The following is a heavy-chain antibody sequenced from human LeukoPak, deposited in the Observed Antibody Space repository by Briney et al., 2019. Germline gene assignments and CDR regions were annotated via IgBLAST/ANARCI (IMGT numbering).Heavy chain of an antibody. CDR3: ARDEREPVARIPFVDY. CDR1: GFSFSSYE. CDR2: INHSGSTI. V-gene: IGHV3-48*03. D-gene: IGHD6-19*01. J-gene: IGHJ4*02. Sequence: GGSLRLSRAASGFSFSSYEMNWVRQAPGKGLEWLSYINHSGSTIYYADSVEGRFTISRDNAKNSLYLQMNSLRAEDTAVYYCARDEREPVARIPFVDYWGQGTLVTVSS.